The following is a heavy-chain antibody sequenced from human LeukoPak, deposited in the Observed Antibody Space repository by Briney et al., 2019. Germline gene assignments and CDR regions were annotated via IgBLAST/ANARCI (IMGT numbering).Heavy chain of an antibody. Sequence: ASVLVFFKASGYKFRSQDINLVRQATGQGLEWMGWVSPKTGRTVYAQKFQGRVYMTTNASLSTAYMELSSLRSDDTAVYFCARESERNDGWFDPWGQGTLVTVSS. CDR1: GYKFRSQD. CDR3: ARESERNDGWFDP. D-gene: IGHD1-1*01. V-gene: IGHV1-8*01. J-gene: IGHJ5*02. CDR2: VSPKTGRT.